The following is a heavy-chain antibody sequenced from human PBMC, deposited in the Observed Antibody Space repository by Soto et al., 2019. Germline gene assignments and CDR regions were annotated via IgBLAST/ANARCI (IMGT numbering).Heavy chain of an antibody. CDR1: GGSFSGYY. CDR3: ARGGGSGRGANWFDP. V-gene: IGHV4-34*01. J-gene: IGHJ5*02. Sequence: SETLSLTCAVYGGSFSGYYRSWIRQPPGKGLEWIGEINHSGSTNYNPSLKSRVTISVDTSKNQFSLRLSSVTAADTAVYYCARGGGSGRGANWFDPWGQGTLVTVSS. D-gene: IGHD3-10*01. CDR2: INHSGST.